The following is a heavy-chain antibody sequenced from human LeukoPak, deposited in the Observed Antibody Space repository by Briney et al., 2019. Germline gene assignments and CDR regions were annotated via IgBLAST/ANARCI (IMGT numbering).Heavy chain of an antibody. D-gene: IGHD6-13*01. CDR3: ARDSSTTNAFDI. J-gene: IGHJ3*02. V-gene: IGHV4-59*01. CDR2: IYYSGST. CDR1: GGSISGYY. Sequence: PSETLSLTCTVSGGSISGYYWSWIRQPPGEGLQWIGYIYYSGSTNYNPSLKSRVTIPVDTSKNQFSLKLGSVTAADTAVFYCARDSSTTNAFDIWGQGTMVTVSS.